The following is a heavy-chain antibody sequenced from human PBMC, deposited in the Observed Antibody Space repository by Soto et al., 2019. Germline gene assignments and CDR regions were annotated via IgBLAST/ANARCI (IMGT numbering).Heavy chain of an antibody. CDR1: GYSFATYG. J-gene: IGHJ4*02. CDR3: ATEPIYYNDGSGYYPLGH. Sequence: ASVKVSCKASGYSFATYGFSWVRQAPGQGLECVGWISAHNGDTHYSQKFQGRVTLTTDTSTNTGYMELRSLTSDDTAVYFGATEPIYYNDGSGYYPLGHWGQGTLVTVSS. D-gene: IGHD3-22*01. V-gene: IGHV1-18*04. CDR2: ISAHNGDT.